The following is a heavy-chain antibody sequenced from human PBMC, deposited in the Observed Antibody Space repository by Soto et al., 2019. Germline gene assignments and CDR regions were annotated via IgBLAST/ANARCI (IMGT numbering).Heavy chain of an antibody. J-gene: IGHJ4*02. D-gene: IGHD1-7*01. V-gene: IGHV3-30-3*01. CDR3: ARDDWNYCFDY. CDR2: ISYDGSNK. Sequence: GVSLRLSCAASGFTFSNYAMSWVRQAPGKGLEWVAVISYDGSNKYYADSVKGRFTISRDNSKNTLYLQMNSLRAEDTAVYYCARDDWNYCFDYWGQGTLVTVSS. CDR1: GFTFSNYA.